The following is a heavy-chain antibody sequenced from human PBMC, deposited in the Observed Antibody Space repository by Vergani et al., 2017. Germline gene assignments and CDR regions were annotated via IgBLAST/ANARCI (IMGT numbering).Heavy chain of an antibody. CDR1: GGSISAGYYF. D-gene: IGHD2-15*01. J-gene: IGHJ3*01. V-gene: IGHV4-61*02. CDR2: ISASGNA. CDR3: ARRSGGYYSGGKVHPLRTAFDV. Sequence: QVQLQASGPGRVKPSQTLSLTCTMSGGSISAGYYFWIWIRQPAGKGLEWLGHISASGNASHSPSLKTRVSMSVDTSKNQFSLTVTSVTAADTAIYFCARRSGGYYSGGKVHPLRTAFDVWGHGTVVTVSS.